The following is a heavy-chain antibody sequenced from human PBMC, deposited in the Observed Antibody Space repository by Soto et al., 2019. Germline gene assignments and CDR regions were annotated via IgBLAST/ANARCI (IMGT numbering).Heavy chain of an antibody. V-gene: IGHV3-23*01. J-gene: IGHJ1*01. Sequence: ESGGGLVQPGGSLRLSCVASGFTFSNYAMNWVRQAPGKGLEWVSGIVGSGSSTYYADSMKGRFTISRDNSKNTLYLQMNSLRAEDKAVYFCAKMADSSSTNWGQGTLVTVSS. D-gene: IGHD3-22*01. CDR3: AKMADSSSTN. CDR1: GFTFSNYA. CDR2: IVGSGSST.